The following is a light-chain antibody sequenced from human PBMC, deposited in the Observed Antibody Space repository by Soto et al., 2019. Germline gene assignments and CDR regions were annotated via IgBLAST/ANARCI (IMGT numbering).Light chain of an antibody. CDR3: QQYNSYSGT. J-gene: IGKJ1*01. CDR1: QSISSW. CDR2: DAS. V-gene: IGKV1-5*01. Sequence: DIQMTQSPSTLSASVGDRVTITCRASQSISSWLAWYQQKPGKAPKLMIYDASSLESGVPSRFSGSVSGTECTLTISSRQPDDFATYYCQQYNSYSGTFGQLTTVEIK.